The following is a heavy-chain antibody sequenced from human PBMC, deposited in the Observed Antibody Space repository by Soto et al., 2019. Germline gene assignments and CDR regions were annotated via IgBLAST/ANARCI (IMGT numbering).Heavy chain of an antibody. Sequence: PGGSLRLSCAASGFTFSSYWMHWVRQVPGKGLVWVSRINSDGSSTTYADSVKGRFTISRDNAKNTLYLQMNSLRAEDTAVYYCARDQSVRGPTTLFAPGGQGTLVTVSS. CDR2: INSDGSST. D-gene: IGHD1-1*01. V-gene: IGHV3-74*01. CDR1: GFTFSSYW. J-gene: IGHJ5*02. CDR3: ARDQSVRGPTTLFAP.